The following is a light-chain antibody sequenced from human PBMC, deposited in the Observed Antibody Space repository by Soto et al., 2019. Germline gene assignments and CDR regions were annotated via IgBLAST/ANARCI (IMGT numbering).Light chain of an antibody. CDR1: QSVSSY. J-gene: IGKJ2*01. CDR3: QQRSKEYT. CDR2: DAS. V-gene: IGKV3-11*01. Sequence: EIVLTQSPATLSLSPGERATLSCRASQSVSSYLAWYQQKPGQAPRLLIYDASNRATGIPARFSGSGSGTDFTLTISSLEPEDFAVYYCQQRSKEYTFGQGTKLEIK.